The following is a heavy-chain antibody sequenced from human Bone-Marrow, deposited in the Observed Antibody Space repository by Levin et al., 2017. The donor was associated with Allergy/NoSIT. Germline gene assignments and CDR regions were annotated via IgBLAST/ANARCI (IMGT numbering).Heavy chain of an antibody. CDR3: ARDNYEYNALDI. D-gene: IGHD3-22*01. J-gene: IGHJ3*02. Sequence: PGGSLRLSCAASGFTFRTHDMHWVRQGTGKGLEWVSTIGTAGDTDYPDSVRGRFTISRENAKNSLYLQMNGLSAGDTAVYYCARDNYEYNALDIWGQGTMVTVSS. CDR1: GFTFRTHD. CDR2: IGTAGDT. V-gene: IGHV3-13*01.